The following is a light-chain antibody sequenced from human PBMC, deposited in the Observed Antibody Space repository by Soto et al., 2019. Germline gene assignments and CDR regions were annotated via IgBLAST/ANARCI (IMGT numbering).Light chain of an antibody. V-gene: IGKV3-20*01. CDR2: GTS. Sequence: EIVLTQSPGTLSLSPGERDSLSCRASQSVSSVYLAWYQQKPGQAPRLLIYGTSNRATGIPDRFSGSGSGTDFTLTISRLEPEDFALYYCQQYVGSSITFGQGTRLEIK. CDR3: QQYVGSSIT. CDR1: QSVSSVY. J-gene: IGKJ5*01.